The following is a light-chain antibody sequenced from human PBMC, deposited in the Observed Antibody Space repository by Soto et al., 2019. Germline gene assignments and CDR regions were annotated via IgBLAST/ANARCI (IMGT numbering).Light chain of an antibody. CDR3: SSYTSSSTYV. J-gene: IGLJ1*01. CDR1: SSDVGAHNF. Sequence: QSVLTQPASVSGSPGQSITIFCTGASSDVGAHNFVSWYQQHPGNAPKLLIYDVSNRPSGVSDLFSGSKSGNTASLTITGLQAEDEADYYCSSYTSSSTYVFGTGTKLTVL. V-gene: IGLV2-14*03. CDR2: DVS.